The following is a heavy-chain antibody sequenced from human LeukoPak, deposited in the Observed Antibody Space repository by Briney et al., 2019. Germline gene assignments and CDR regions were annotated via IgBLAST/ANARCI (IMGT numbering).Heavy chain of an antibody. J-gene: IGHJ3*02. CDR1: GYTFTGYY. D-gene: IGHD3-3*01. CDR3: ATGPYYDFWSGYYTGSCAFDI. V-gene: IGHV1-2*02. CDR2: INPNSGGT. Sequence: ASVKVSCKASGYTFTGYYMHWVRQAPGQGLEWMGWINPNSGGTNYALKFQGRVTMTRDTSISTAYMELSRLRSDDTAVYYCATGPYYDFWSGYYTGSCAFDIWGQGTMVTVSS.